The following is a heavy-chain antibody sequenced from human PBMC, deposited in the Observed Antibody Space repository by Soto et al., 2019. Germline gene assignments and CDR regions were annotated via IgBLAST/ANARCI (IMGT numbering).Heavy chain of an antibody. D-gene: IGHD4-17*01. J-gene: IGHJ4*02. CDR3: AKNAMSTVTRRGQYFDS. CDR2: IGGGTGAT. CDR1: GFTFSTYA. V-gene: IGHV3-23*01. Sequence: EVQLLESWGGLVQPGGSLRLSCAASGFTFSTYAMSWVRQAPGEGLEWVSGIGGGTGATYNADSVKGRFIISRDNSKNTLYLQMNNLSVEDTAVYYCAKNAMSTVTRRGQYFDSWGQGTLVTVSS.